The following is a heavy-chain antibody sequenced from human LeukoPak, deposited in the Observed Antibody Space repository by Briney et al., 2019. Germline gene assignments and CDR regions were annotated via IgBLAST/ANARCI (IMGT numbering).Heavy chain of an antibody. CDR3: ATWAFYHNVDV. D-gene: IGHD2/OR15-2a*01. Sequence: GSLRLSCAASGFTIGPYAMYWVRQGRGRGLEGVSVIKADRSGIFYAHCVRGRFTNSRENSKNTLNLQMNSLTSEDTALYYCATWAFYHNVDVWGQGTTVIVSS. J-gene: IGHJ6*02. V-gene: IGHV3-43*02. CDR2: IKADRSGI. CDR1: GFTIGPYA.